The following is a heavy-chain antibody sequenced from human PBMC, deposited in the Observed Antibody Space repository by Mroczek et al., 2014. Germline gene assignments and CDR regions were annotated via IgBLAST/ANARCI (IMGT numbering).Heavy chain of an antibody. Sequence: QVQLQESGPGLVKPSETLSLTCTVSGGSISSSSYYWGWIRQPPGKGLEWIGSIYYSGSTYYNPSLKSRVTISVDTSKNQFSLKLSSVTAADTAVYYCARHRIAVARQDFDYWGQGTLVTVSS. CDR3: ARHRIAVARQDFDY. D-gene: IGHD6-19*01. V-gene: IGHV4-39*01. J-gene: IGHJ4*02. CDR1: GGSISSSSYY. CDR2: IYYSGST.